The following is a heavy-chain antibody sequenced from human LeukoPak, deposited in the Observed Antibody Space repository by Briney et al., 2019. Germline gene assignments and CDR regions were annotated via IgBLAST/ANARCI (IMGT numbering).Heavy chain of an antibody. J-gene: IGHJ4*02. V-gene: IGHV3-74*01. CDR1: GFTFSSYW. D-gene: IGHD1-26*01. CDR2: INSDGSST. CDR3: AREPIVGATAFDY. Sequence: GGSLRLSCAASGFTFSSYWMHWVRQAPGKGLVWVSRINSDGSSTSYADSVKGRFTISRDNAKNTLYLQMNSLRAEDTAVYYCAREPIVGATAFDYWGQGTLVTVSS.